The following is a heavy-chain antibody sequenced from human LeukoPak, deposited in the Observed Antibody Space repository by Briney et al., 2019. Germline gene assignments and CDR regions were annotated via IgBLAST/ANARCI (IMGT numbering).Heavy chain of an antibody. V-gene: IGHV4-34*01. J-gene: IGHJ4*02. CDR3: ASEAMMMNCSSTSCQKLLLDY. D-gene: IGHD2-2*01. CDR1: GGSIINYY. CDR2: INHSGST. Sequence: SETLSLTCTVSGGSIINYYWSWIRQPPGKGLEWIGEINHSGSTNYNPSLKSRVTISVDTSKNQFSLKLSSVTAADTAVYYCASEAMMMNCSSTSCQKLLLDYWGQGTLVTVSS.